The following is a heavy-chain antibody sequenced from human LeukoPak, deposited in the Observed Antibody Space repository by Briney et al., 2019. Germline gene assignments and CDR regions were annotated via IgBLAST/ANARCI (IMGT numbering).Heavy chain of an antibody. D-gene: IGHD6-6*01. CDR3: AISMYSSSEPYNWFDP. CDR2: IYPGDSDT. CDR1: GYSFTSYW. J-gene: IGHJ5*02. V-gene: IGHV5-51*01. Sequence: GESLKISCKGSGYSFTSYWIGWVRQMPRKGLEWMGIIYPGDSDTRYSPSFQGQVTISADKSISTAYLQWSSLKASDTAMYYCAISMYSSSEPYNWFDPWGQGTLVTVSS.